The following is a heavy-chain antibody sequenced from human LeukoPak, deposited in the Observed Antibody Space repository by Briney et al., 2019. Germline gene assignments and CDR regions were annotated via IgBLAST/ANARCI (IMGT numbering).Heavy chain of an antibody. Sequence: PSETLSLTCTVSGGSISSYYWSWIRQPPGKGLEWIGYIYYSGSTNYNPSLKSRVTISVDTSKNQFSLKLSSVTAADTAVYYCARQTSRPYYYGSGSFFDYWGQGTLVTVSS. CDR3: ARQTSRPYYYGSGSFFDY. D-gene: IGHD3-10*01. J-gene: IGHJ4*02. CDR1: GGSISSYY. V-gene: IGHV4-59*08. CDR2: IYYSGST.